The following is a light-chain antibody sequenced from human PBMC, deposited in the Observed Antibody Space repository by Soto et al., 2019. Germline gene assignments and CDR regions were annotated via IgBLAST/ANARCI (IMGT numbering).Light chain of an antibody. CDR3: CSYTSSSRYV. CDR2: EVS. V-gene: IGLV2-8*01. J-gene: IGLJ1*01. Sequence: QSVLTQPPSASGSPGQSVTISCTGTSSDVGGYNYVSWYQQHPGKAPKLMIYEVSKRPSGVPDRFSGSKSGNTASLTVSGLQAEDEADYYCCSYTSSSRYVFGTGTKVTVL. CDR1: SSDVGGYNY.